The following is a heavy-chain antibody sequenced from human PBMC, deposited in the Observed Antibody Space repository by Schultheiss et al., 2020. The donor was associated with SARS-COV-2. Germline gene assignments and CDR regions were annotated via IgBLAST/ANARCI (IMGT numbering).Heavy chain of an antibody. J-gene: IGHJ4*02. CDR2: ISSSSSYI. CDR3: ARDQNGYGINVYYFDY. V-gene: IGHV3-21*01. Sequence: GESLKISCAASGFTFSSYSMNWVRQAPGKGLEWVSSISSSSSYIYYADSVKGRFTISRDNSKHTLFLQMNSLGAGDTAVYYCARDQNGYGINVYYFDYWGQGTLVTVSS. CDR1: GFTFSSYS. D-gene: IGHD5-12*01.